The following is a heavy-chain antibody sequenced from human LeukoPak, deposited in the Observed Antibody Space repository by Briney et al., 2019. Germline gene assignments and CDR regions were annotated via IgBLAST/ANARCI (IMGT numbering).Heavy chain of an antibody. Sequence: SHTQALTCAVSGYSLRRGYSWDSMRHSPREGLEGIGKLYHSEITYYNPSLKSRVTISIDTSENQFSLKLSSVTAADTAVYYCASSSSDQLLNEGWFDPWGQGTLVTVSP. CDR1: GYSLRRGYS. J-gene: IGHJ5*02. CDR2: LYHSEIT. V-gene: IGHV4-38-2*01. CDR3: ASSSSDQLLNEGWFDP. D-gene: IGHD2-2*01.